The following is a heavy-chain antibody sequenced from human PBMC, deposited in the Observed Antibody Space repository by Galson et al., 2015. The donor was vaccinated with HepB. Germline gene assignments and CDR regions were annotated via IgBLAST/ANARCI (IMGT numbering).Heavy chain of an antibody. D-gene: IGHD2-15*01. V-gene: IGHV3-30*01. CDR3: ARDLERRHIEVVVAAPYNYYGMDL. CDR1: GFIFSRQN. J-gene: IGHJ6*02. Sequence: SLRLSCAASGFIFSRQNMHRVRQAPGKGLEWVAVISYDGRNKYYADSVKGRLTISRDNSKNTLYLQMNSLRPADTAVYYCARDLERRHIEVVVAAPYNYYGMDLWGQGTTVTVSS. CDR2: ISYDGRNK.